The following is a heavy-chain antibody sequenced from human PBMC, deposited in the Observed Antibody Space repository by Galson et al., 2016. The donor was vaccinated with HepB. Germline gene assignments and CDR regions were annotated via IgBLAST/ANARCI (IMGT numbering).Heavy chain of an antibody. Sequence: ETLSLTCTLSGASITSYTYYWGWIRQPPGKGLEWIGTIYYNGNTYYNQSLKSRFTISVDTSKNQLSLKLTSVTAADTAVYYCARTKAAAAPYNWFDPWGQGTLVTVSS. CDR3: ARTKAAAAPYNWFDP. D-gene: IGHD6-13*01. CDR1: GASITSYTYY. CDR2: IYYNGNT. V-gene: IGHV4-39*07. J-gene: IGHJ5*02.